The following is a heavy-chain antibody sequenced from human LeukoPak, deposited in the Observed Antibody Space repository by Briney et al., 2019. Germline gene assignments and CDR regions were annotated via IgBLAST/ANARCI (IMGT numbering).Heavy chain of an antibody. CDR3: SNSRDGYNLRTFDI. V-gene: IGHV4-39*01. Sequence: PSETLSLTCTVSGGSISRSSYYWGWIRQPRGKGLEWIGSIYYSGSTYYNPSLKSRVTISVDTSKNQFSLKLSSVTAADTAVYYCSNSRDGYNLRTFDIWGQGTMVTVSS. CDR2: IYYSGST. CDR1: GGSISRSSYY. D-gene: IGHD5-24*01. J-gene: IGHJ3*02.